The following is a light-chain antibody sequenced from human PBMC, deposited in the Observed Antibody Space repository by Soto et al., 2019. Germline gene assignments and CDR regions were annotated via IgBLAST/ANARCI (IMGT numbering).Light chain of an antibody. Sequence: DIQMTQSPSTLSASVGDRVTITCRASQSIDSWLAWYQQKPGKAPKLLIYDASSLESGVPSRFSGSGSGTEFTLTISSLQPDDFATYYCQQYNSHWTFGQGTKVDIK. V-gene: IGKV1-5*01. CDR2: DAS. CDR1: QSIDSW. J-gene: IGKJ1*01. CDR3: QQYNSHWT.